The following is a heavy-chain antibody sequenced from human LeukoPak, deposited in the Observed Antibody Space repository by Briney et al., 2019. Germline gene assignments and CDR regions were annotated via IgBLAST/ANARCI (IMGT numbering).Heavy chain of an antibody. CDR1: GGTFSSYA. Sequence: SVKVSCKASGGTFSSYAISWVRQAPGQGLEWMGRIIPILGIANYAQKFQGRVTITADKSTSTAYMELSSLRSEDTAVYYCARDIVNSPFVISLDSWGQGTLVTVSS. CDR3: ARDIVNSPFVISLDS. D-gene: IGHD2-21*01. J-gene: IGHJ4*02. V-gene: IGHV1-69*04. CDR2: IIPILGIA.